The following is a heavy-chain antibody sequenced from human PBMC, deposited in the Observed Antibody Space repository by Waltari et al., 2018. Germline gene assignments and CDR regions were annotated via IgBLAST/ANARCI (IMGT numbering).Heavy chain of an antibody. CDR3: AKGSGGYYYYYYMDV. V-gene: IGHV3-43D*03. CDR1: GFTFDDYA. CDR2: ISWDGGST. J-gene: IGHJ6*03. Sequence: EVQLVESGGVVVQPGGSLRLSCAASGFTFDDYAMHWVRQAPGKGLEWVSLISWDGGSTYYADAVKGRFTISRDNSKNSLYLQMNSLRAEDTALYYCAKGSGGYYYYYYMDVWGKGTTVTVSS. D-gene: IGHD2-15*01.